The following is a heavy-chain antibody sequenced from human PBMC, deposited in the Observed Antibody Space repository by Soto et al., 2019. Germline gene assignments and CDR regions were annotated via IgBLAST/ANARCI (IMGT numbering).Heavy chain of an antibody. Sequence: GGSLRLSCAPSGFTFTNYWMSWVRQAPGKGLEWVANIKQDGSEEYYMDSVKGRFTISIDNAKKTLYLQMDSLNAEATAVYNRVALSISVGDGECWGKVPLIAV. D-gene: IGHD3-10*01. CDR2: IKQDGSEE. CDR1: GFTFTNYW. CDR3: VALSISVGDGEC. J-gene: IGHJ4*02. V-gene: IGHV3-7*01.